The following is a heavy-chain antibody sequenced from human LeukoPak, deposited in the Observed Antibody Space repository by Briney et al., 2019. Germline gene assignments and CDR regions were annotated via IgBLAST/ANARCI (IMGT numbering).Heavy chain of an antibody. J-gene: IGHJ4*02. D-gene: IGHD1-26*01. V-gene: IGHV3-30*02. Sequence: GGSLRLSCAASGFTFSSYSMNWVRQAPGKGLEWVAFILYDGTNKYYADSVKGRFTVSRDNSKSTLYLQMNSLRAEDTAVYYCARHSGSYPDWGQGTLVTVSS. CDR2: ILYDGTNK. CDR1: GFTFSSYS. CDR3: ARHSGSYPD.